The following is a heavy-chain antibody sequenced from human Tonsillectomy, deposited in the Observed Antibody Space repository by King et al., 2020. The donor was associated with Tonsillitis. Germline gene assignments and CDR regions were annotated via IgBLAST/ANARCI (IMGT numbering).Heavy chain of an antibody. CDR2: IRSKAYGGTT. CDR3: TRVRDILWFGKFDY. V-gene: IGHV3-49*03. Sequence: VQLVESGGGLVQPGRSLRLSCTASGFTCGDYGMSWFRQAPGKGLEWVGFIRSKAYGGTTEYAASVKGRFTISRDDSKSIAYMQMNSLKTEDTAVYYCTRVRDILWFGKFDYWGQGTLVTVSS. CDR1: GFTCGDYG. J-gene: IGHJ4*02. D-gene: IGHD3-10*01.